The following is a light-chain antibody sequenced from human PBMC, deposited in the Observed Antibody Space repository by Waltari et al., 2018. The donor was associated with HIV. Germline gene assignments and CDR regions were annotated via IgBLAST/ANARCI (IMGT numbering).Light chain of an antibody. CDR3: ATWDDSLSGVV. J-gene: IGLJ2*01. CDR1: SSNIGNYY. V-gene: IGLV1-47*01. CDR2: RNN. Sequence: QSVLTQPPSASATPGPRVTISCSGSSSNIGNYYVYWYQQLPGATPKVLIFRNNRRPSGVPDRFSGSKSGTSASLAISGLRSEDEADYYWATWDDSLSGVVFGGGTKLTVL.